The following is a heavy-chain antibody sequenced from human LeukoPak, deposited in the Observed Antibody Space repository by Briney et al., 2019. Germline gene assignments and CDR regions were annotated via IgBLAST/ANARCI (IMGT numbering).Heavy chain of an antibody. CDR2: IIPIFGTA. V-gene: IGHV1-69*05. J-gene: IGHJ3*02. CDR1: GGTFSSYA. CDR3: ARARAIAAAHDAFDI. Sequence: ASVKVSCKASGGTFSSYAISWVRQAPGQGLEWMGGIIPIFGTANYAQKFQGRVTITTDESTSTAYMELSSLRSEDTAVYYCARARAIAAAHDAFDIWGQGTMVTVSS. D-gene: IGHD6-13*01.